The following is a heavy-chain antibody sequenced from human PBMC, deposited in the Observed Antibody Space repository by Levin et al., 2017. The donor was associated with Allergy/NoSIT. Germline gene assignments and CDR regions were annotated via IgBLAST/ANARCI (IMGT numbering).Heavy chain of an antibody. D-gene: IGHD5-12*01. CDR3: ARYQVDIVATTQISSNYFDY. Sequence: GASVKVSCKGSGYSFTSYWIGWVRQMPGKGLEWMGIIYPGDSDTRYSPSFQGQVTISADKSISTAYLQWSSLKASDTAMYYCARYQVDIVATTQISSNYFDYWGQGTLVTVSS. CDR1: GYSFTSYW. J-gene: IGHJ4*02. CDR2: IYPGDSDT. V-gene: IGHV5-51*03.